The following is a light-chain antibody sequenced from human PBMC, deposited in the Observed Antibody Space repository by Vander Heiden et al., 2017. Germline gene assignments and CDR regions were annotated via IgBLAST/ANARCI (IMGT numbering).Light chain of an antibody. CDR2: AAS. V-gene: IGKV1-39*01. Sequence: DIQMTQSPSSLSASVGDSVTITCRASQSISSDLNWYQQKPGKAPKLLIYAASSFQSGVPSRFSGSGSGTDFTLTISILQPEDFATYYCQQCYSTPQTFGQGTKVEIK. J-gene: IGKJ1*01. CDR3: QQCYSTPQT. CDR1: QSISSD.